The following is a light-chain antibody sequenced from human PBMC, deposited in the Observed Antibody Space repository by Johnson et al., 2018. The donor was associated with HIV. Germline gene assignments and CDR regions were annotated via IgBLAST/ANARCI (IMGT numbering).Light chain of an antibody. CDR3: GTWVSSLGAYV. CDR2: DNN. V-gene: IGLV1-51*01. Sequence: QSVLTQPPSVSAAPGQKVTISCSGSSSNIGNNYVSWYQQLPGTAPKLLIYDNNKRPAGIPDRFSGSKSGTSAALGITGLQTGDEADDYCGTWVSSLGAYVFGTGTKVTVL. CDR1: SSNIGNNY. J-gene: IGLJ1*01.